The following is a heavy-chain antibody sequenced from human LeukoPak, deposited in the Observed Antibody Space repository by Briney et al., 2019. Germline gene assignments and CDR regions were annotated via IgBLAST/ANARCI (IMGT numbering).Heavy chain of an antibody. Sequence: GGSLRLSCAASGFTVSSNYMSWFRQAPGKGLEWVSVIYSGGSTYYADSVKGRFAISRDNSKNTLYLQMNSLRAEDTAVYYCARESAPLYYYYMDVWGKGTTVTVSS. CDR2: IYSGGST. V-gene: IGHV3-53*01. CDR1: GFTVSSNY. CDR3: ARESAPLYYYYMDV. J-gene: IGHJ6*03.